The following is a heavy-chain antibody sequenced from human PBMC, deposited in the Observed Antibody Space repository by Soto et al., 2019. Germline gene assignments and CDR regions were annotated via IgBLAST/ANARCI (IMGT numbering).Heavy chain of an antibody. D-gene: IGHD2-15*01. J-gene: IGHJ4*02. CDR2: IYYSGST. Sequence: QVQLQESGPGLVKPSQTLSLTCTVSGGSISSGDYYWSWIRQPPGKGLEWIGYIYYSGSTYYNPSLKSRVTVSVDTTKNQFSLKLSSVTDADTAVYYCARGVVVVAATTFEDYWGQGTLVTVSS. CDR3: ARGVVVVAATTFEDY. CDR1: GGSISSGDYY. V-gene: IGHV4-30-4*01.